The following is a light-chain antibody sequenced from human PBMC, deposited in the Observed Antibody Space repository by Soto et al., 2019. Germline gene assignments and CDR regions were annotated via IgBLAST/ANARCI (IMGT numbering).Light chain of an antibody. Sequence: EIVLTQSPGTLSLSPGERATLSCRASQSVNSNYVTWYQQKPGQAPRLLIYGASSRATGIPDRFSGSRSGTDFTLTISRLEPEDFAVYYCQQYGSSFRYTFGQGTKLEIK. V-gene: IGKV3-20*01. J-gene: IGKJ2*01. CDR1: QSVNSNY. CDR2: GAS. CDR3: QQYGSSFRYT.